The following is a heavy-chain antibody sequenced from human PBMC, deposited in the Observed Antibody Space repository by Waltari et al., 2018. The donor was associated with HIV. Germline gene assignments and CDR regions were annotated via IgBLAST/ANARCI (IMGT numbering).Heavy chain of an antibody. CDR3: ARSYYDSSGYHLFDY. J-gene: IGHJ4*02. CDR1: GGSISSYY. V-gene: IGHV4-59*01. CDR2: IYYSGST. D-gene: IGHD3-22*01. Sequence: QLQLQESGPGLVKPSETLSLTCTVSGGSISSYYWSWIRQPPGKGLEWIGYIYYSGSTNYNPSLESRVTISVDTSKNQFSLKLTSVTAADTAVYYCARSYYDSSGYHLFDYWGQGTLVTVSS.